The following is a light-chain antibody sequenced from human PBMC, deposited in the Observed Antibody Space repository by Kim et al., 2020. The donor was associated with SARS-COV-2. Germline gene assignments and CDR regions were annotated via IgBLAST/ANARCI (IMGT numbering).Light chain of an antibody. CDR2: GAS. CDR1: QSVSSSY. V-gene: IGKV3-20*01. J-gene: IGKJ4*01. CDR3: QQDDSSRLT. Sequence: EIVLTQSPGTLSLSPGERTTLACRASQSVSSSYLAWYQQKPGQDPRLIIYGASSKATCIPDRFSGSGSGTYFSLTISRREPEDFALYYFQQDDSSRLTFGGGTQVDIK.